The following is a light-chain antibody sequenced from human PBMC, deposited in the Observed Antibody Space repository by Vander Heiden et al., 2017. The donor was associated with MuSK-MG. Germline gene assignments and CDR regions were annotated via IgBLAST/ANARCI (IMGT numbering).Light chain of an antibody. V-gene: IGKV1-39*01. J-gene: IGKJ4*01. CDR3: QQRLT. CDR1: QSISSY. Sequence: DIQMTQSPSSLSASVGDRVTITCRASQSISSYLNWYQQKPGKAPKLLIYAASSLQSGVPSRFSGSGSGTDFTLTISSLQPEDFATYYGQQRLTFGGGTKVEIK. CDR2: AAS.